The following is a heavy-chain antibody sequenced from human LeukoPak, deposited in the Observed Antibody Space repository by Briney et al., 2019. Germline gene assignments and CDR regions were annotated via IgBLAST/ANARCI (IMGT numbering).Heavy chain of an antibody. CDR1: GFTFSVHG. Sequence: GGSLRLSCAASGFTFSVHGLHWVRQAPGEGLEWVAFIRNDGSEVYYADSVKGRFTISRDNSNNTLYLQIASLTAEDTAVYFCAKDSSVTGDIYYFDYWGQGTLVTVSS. J-gene: IGHJ4*02. CDR2: IRNDGSEV. V-gene: IGHV3-30*02. CDR3: AKDSSVTGDIYYFDY. D-gene: IGHD7-27*01.